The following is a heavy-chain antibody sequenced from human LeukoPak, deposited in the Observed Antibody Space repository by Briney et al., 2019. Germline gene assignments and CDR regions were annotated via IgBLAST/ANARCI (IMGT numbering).Heavy chain of an antibody. D-gene: IGHD3-10*01. CDR3: AFRGVIPNYFDY. CDR1: GYTFKTYS. CDR2: ISAYNGDT. J-gene: IGHJ4*02. Sequence: GASVKVSCKASGYTFKTYSFTWVRQAPGQGLEWLGRISAYNGDTNYAQKFQGRLALTADTLTRTGYMELTSLRSDDTAVYYCAFRGVIPNYFDYWGQGSLVTVSS. V-gene: IGHV1-18*01.